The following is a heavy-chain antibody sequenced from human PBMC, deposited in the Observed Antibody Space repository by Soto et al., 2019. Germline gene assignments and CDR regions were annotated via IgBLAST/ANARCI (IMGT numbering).Heavy chain of an antibody. CDR2: ISYDGRNK. J-gene: IGHJ4*02. D-gene: IGHD3-22*01. CDR1: GCSLNDYG. Sequence: QVQLVESGGGVVQPGRSLRLSCAACGCSLNDYGMHWVRQPPGKGLEWVADISYDGRNKYYTDSVRGRFTISRDISKGTLYLQMNSLRPEDTAVYYCAKSNRGAYDTPDFWGQGTPVTISP. CDR3: AKSNRGAYDTPDF. V-gene: IGHV3-30*18.